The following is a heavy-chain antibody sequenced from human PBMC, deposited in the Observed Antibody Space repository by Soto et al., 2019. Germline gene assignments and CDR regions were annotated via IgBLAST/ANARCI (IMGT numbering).Heavy chain of an antibody. CDR3: ARGGGAIPSYYYGMDV. Sequence: SETLSLTCTVSGGSISGYYWTWIRQPPGKGLEWIGYIYYSGGPNYNPSLKSRVTISVDTSKNQFSLKLTSVTAADTAVYYCARGGGAIPSYYYGMDVWGQGTTVTVSS. CDR2: IYYSGGP. D-gene: IGHD3-10*01. J-gene: IGHJ6*02. CDR1: GGSISGYY. V-gene: IGHV4-59*01.